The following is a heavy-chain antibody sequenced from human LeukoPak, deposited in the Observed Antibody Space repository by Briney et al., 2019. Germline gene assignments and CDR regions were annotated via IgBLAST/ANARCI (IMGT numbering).Heavy chain of an antibody. J-gene: IGHJ4*02. CDR3: ARDHSSGWYSDYFDY. CDR1: GFTFSSYG. Sequence: RPGRSLRLSCAASGFTFSSYGMHGVRQAPGKGLEWVAVIWYDGSNKYYADSVKGRFTISRDNSKNTLYLQMNSLRAEDTAVYYCARDHSSGWYSDYFDYWGQGTLVTVSS. CDR2: IWYDGSNK. V-gene: IGHV3-33*01. D-gene: IGHD6-19*01.